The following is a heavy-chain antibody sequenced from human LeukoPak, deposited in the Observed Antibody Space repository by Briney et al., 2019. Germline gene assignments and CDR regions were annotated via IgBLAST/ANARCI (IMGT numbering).Heavy chain of an antibody. J-gene: IGHJ4*02. CDR3: AKDQGDGYNFWDY. D-gene: IGHD5-24*01. CDR1: GFTFSSYS. CDR2: ISSSSSYI. V-gene: IGHV3-21*01. Sequence: GSLRLSCAASGFTFSSYSMNWVRQAPGKGLEWVSSISSSSSYIYYADSVKGRFTISRDNAKNSLYLQMNSLRAEDTAIYYCAKDQGDGYNFWDYWGQGTLVTVSS.